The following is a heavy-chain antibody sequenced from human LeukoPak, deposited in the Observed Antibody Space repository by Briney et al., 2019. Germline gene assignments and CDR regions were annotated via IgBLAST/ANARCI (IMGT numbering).Heavy chain of an antibody. CDR2: MNPNSGNT. CDR3: ARETLRGYGDYETWYFDL. CDR1: GYTFTSYD. V-gene: IGHV1-8*03. D-gene: IGHD4-17*01. Sequence: GASVKVSCKASGYTFTSYDINWVRQATGQGLEWMGWMNPNSGNTGYAQKFQGRVTITADKSTSTAYMELSSLRSEDTAVYYCARETLRGYGDYETWYFDLWGRGTLVTVSS. J-gene: IGHJ2*01.